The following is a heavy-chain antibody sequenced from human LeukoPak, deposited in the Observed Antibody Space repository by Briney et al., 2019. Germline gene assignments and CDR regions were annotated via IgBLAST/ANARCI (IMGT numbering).Heavy chain of an antibody. D-gene: IGHD3-9*01. J-gene: IGHJ3*02. V-gene: IGHV3-30-3*01. CDR1: GFTFSSYA. CDR3: ARDDRALRYFDWFSAFDI. CDR2: ISYDGSNK. Sequence: GGSLRLSCAASGFTFSSYAMHWVRQAPGKGLEWVAVISYDGSNKYYADSVKGRFTISRDNAKNSLYLQMNSLRAEDTAVYYCARDDRALRYFDWFSAFDIWGQGTMVTVSS.